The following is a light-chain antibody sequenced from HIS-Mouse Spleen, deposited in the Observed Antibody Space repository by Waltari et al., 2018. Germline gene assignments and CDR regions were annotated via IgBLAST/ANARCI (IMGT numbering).Light chain of an antibody. CDR3: SSYAGSNNVV. V-gene: IGLV2-8*01. J-gene: IGLJ2*01. CDR2: AVS. CDR1: SSDVGGYNY. Sequence: QSALTQPPSASGSPGQSVTISCTGTSSDVGGYNYVSWYQQHPGKAPKLMIYAVSKLPSGVPDPFSCSKSGNTASLTVSGLQADDEADYYCSSYAGSNNVVFGGGTKLTVL.